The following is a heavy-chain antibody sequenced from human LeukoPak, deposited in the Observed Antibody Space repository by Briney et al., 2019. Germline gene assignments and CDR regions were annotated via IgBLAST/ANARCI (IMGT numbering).Heavy chain of an antibody. CDR1: GFTFSNYG. D-gene: IGHD3-22*01. Sequence: GGSLRLSCAASGFTFSNYGMHWVRQAPGKGLEWVAVIWFDGGTKYYADSVNGRFTLSRDNSKNTLYLQMNNLRADDTALYYCARDGDSSDSSGFPDYWGQGTLVTVSS. CDR2: IWFDGGTK. CDR3: ARDGDSSDSSGFPDY. V-gene: IGHV3-33*01. J-gene: IGHJ4*02.